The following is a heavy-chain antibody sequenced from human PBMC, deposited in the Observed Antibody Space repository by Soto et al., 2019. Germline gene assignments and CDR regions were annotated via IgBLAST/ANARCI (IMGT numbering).Heavy chain of an antibody. V-gene: IGHV5-10-1*01. CDR1: GYSFTSYW. D-gene: IGHD2-15*01. Sequence: ESLKISCKGSGYSFTSYWISWVRQMPGKGLEWMGRIDPSDSYTNYSPSFQGHVTISADKSISNAYLQWSSLKASDTAMYYCATQSAHIVGENYWGQGNLVSVS. CDR3: ATQSAHIVGENY. CDR2: IDPSDSYT. J-gene: IGHJ4*02.